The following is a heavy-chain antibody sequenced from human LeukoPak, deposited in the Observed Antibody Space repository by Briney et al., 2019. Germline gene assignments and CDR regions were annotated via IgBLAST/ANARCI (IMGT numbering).Heavy chain of an antibody. V-gene: IGHV4-30-2*01. Sequence: PSQTLSLTCTVSGGSISSGGYYWSWIRQPPGKGLEWNGYIYHSGSTYYNPSLKSRVTISVDRSKNQFSLKLSSVTAADTAVYYCARDLRRFGRDDAFDIWGQGTMVTVSS. CDR1: GGSISSGGYY. J-gene: IGHJ3*02. D-gene: IGHD3-10*01. CDR3: ARDLRRFGRDDAFDI. CDR2: IYHSGST.